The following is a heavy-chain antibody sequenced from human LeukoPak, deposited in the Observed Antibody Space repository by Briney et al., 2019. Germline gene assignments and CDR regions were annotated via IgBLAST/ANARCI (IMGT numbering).Heavy chain of an antibody. CDR1: GLTVTSNS. D-gene: IGHD6-19*01. V-gene: IGHV3-53*01. J-gene: IGHJ4*02. CDR2: IYSGGTT. Sequence: PGGSLRLSCAASGLTVTSNSMNWVRQAPGKGLEWLSIIYSGGTTYYADSVQGRFTISRDKSQNTVLLQMTNLRVEDTAVYYCARDSEEAGFDDWGQGTLVSVSS. CDR3: ARDSEEAGFDD.